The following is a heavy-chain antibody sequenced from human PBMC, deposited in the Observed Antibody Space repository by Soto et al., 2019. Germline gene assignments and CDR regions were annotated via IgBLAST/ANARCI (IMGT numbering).Heavy chain of an antibody. CDR3: ASSPTGTTSHDGDYAFDY. CDR2: INPNSGGT. CDR1: GYTFTGYY. D-gene: IGHD1-1*01. Sequence: ASVKVPCKASGYTFTGYYMHWVRQAPGQGLEWMGWINPNSGGTNYAQKFQGWVTMTRDTSISTAYMALSRLRSDDTAVYYCASSPTGTTSHDGDYAFDYWGQGTLVTVSS. V-gene: IGHV1-2*04. J-gene: IGHJ4*02.